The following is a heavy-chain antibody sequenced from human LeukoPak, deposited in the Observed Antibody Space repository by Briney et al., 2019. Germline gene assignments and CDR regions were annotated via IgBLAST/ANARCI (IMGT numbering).Heavy chain of an antibody. J-gene: IGHJ4*02. CDR1: GFTFSNYW. Sequence: VQPGGSLRLSCAASGFTFSNYWMSWVRQAPGKELEWVANIKQDGSEIYYVDSVKGRFTISRDNAKNSLYLQMDSLRGEDTAVYYCAKDFRIGYSAHFDYWGQGALVTVSS. V-gene: IGHV3-7*03. CDR2: IKQDGSEI. D-gene: IGHD2-21*01. CDR3: AKDFRIGYSAHFDY.